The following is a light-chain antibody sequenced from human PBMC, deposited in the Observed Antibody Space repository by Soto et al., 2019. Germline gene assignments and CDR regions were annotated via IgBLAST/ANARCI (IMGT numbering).Light chain of an antibody. J-gene: IGKJ4*01. V-gene: IGKV3-20*01. CDR1: QSVSSSY. Sequence: EIVLTQSPGTLSLSPGERATLSCRASQSVSSSYLAWYQQKPGQAPRLLIYGASSRATGIQDRFSGSGSGTDFTLTISRQEPEYFAVYYCQQYDSSPLTFGGGTKVEIK. CDR2: GAS. CDR3: QQYDSSPLT.